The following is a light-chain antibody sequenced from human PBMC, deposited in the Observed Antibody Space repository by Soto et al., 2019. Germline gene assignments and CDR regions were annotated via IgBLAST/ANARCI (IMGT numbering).Light chain of an antibody. CDR3: QQFGSSPGFT. Sequence: EIVLTQSPGTLSLSPGERATLSCRASQSINNRYLAWYQQKPGQAPRLLIYAASSSATGIPDRFSGSGSGTDFTLTISRLEPEDLAVYYCQQFGSSPGFTFGPGTKVDIK. V-gene: IGKV3-20*01. J-gene: IGKJ3*01. CDR1: QSINNRY. CDR2: AAS.